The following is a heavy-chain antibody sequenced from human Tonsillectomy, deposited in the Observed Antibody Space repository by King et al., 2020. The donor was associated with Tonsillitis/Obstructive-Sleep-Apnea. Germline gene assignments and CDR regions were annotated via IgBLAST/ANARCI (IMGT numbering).Heavy chain of an antibody. Sequence: QLQESGPGLVKPSETLSLTCTASGGSISSSSHYWGWIRQPPGKGLEWIGSIYYSGSTYYNPSLQSRVTISVDTSKNQFSLKQSSVTAADTAVYYCARQQAYYYDSSGYSDWYVDLWGRGTLVTVSS. CDR3: ARQQAYYYDSSGYSDWYVDL. V-gene: IGHV4-39*01. D-gene: IGHD3-22*01. J-gene: IGHJ2*01. CDR2: IYYSGST. CDR1: GGSISSSSHY.